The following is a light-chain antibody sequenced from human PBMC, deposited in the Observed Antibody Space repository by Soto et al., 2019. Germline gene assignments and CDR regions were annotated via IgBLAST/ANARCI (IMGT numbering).Light chain of an antibody. CDR2: KAS. J-gene: IGKJ1*01. CDR3: QQYNSYSWT. CDR1: QSISRS. V-gene: IGKV1-5*03. Sequence: DIQMTQSPSTLSATVGDTVAITCRASQSISRSLAWYQQKPGKAPKLLIYKASSLESGVPSRFRGSGSGTEFTLTISSLKPDDFDAYYCQQYNSYSWTFGQGTKVDIK.